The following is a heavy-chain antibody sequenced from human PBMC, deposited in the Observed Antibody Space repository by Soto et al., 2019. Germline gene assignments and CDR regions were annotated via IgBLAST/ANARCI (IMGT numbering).Heavy chain of an antibody. CDR1: GFTFSTYA. D-gene: IGHD6-19*01. CDR3: AKNKVSDWYSTNGMDV. V-gene: IGHV3-23*01. CDR2: ISGSGGNT. J-gene: IGHJ6*02. Sequence: GSLRLSCAASGFTFSTYAMSWVRQAPGKGLEWVSAISGSGGNTDYADSVKGRFTIFRDNSKNTLYLQMNSLRAEDTAIYYCAKNKVSDWYSTNGMDVWGQGTTVTVSS.